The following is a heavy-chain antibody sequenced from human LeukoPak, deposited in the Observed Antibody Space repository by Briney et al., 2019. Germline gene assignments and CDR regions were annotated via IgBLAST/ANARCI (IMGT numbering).Heavy chain of an antibody. Sequence: SQTLSLTCAVYGGSFSGSYWSWIRQPPGKWLEWTREINHSGSTNYNPSLKSRVTISVDTSRNQFFLKLTSVDAADTAVYYCARHLRSYGSGSYSLYYYYGMDVWGQGTTVTVSS. D-gene: IGHD3-10*01. CDR2: INHSGST. V-gene: IGHV4-34*01. J-gene: IGHJ6*02. CDR3: ARHLRSYGSGSYSLYYYYGMDV. CDR1: GGSFSGSY.